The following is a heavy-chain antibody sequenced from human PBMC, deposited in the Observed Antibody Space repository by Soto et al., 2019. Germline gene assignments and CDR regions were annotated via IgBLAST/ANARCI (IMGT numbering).Heavy chain of an antibody. CDR3: ARPLNYYDILTGYPSNWFDP. CDR2: IYYSGST. J-gene: IGHJ5*02. D-gene: IGHD3-9*01. V-gene: IGHV4-39*01. Sequence: QLQLQESGPGLVKPSETLSLTCTVSGGSISSSSYYWGWIRQPPGKGLEWIGSIYYSGSTYYNPSLTSRVTISVATTKIQFALKLSSVTTAETAVYYCARPLNYYDILTGYPSNWFDPWGQGTLVPVSS. CDR1: GGSISSSSYY.